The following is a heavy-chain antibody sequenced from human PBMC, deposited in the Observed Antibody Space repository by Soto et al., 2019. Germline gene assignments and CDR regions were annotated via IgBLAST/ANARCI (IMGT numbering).Heavy chain of an antibody. D-gene: IGHD2-2*01. CDR3: ARHVPAAGYYYGMDV. V-gene: IGHV1-69*12. CDR2: IIPIFGTA. J-gene: IGHJ6*02. Sequence: QVQLVQSGAEVKKPGSSVKVSCKASGGTFSSYAISWVRQARGQGLEWMGGIIPIFGTANYAQKFQGRVTITADESTCTAYMELSSLRSEDTAVYYCARHVPAAGYYYGMDVWGQGTTVTVSS. CDR1: GGTFSSYA.